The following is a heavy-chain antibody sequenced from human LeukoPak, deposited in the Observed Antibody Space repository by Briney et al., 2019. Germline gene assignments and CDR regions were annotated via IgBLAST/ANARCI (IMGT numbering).Heavy chain of an antibody. D-gene: IGHD3-10*01. V-gene: IGHV1-24*01. CDR3: ARGARASGSGSYPACFDI. CDR1: GYTLTELS. J-gene: IGHJ3*02. CDR2: FDPEDGET. Sequence: ASVKVSCQFSGYTLTELSMHGVRQARGKGLEGMGGFDPEDGETIYAQKFQGRVTMTEDTPTDTAYMELSSLRYEDTAVYYCARGARASGSGSYPACFDIWGQETMVTVPS.